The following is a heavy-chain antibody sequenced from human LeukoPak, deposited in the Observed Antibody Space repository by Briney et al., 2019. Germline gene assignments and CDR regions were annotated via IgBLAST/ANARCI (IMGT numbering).Heavy chain of an antibody. V-gene: IGHV1-69*05. CDR1: GGTFSSYA. CDR2: IIPIFGTA. Sequence: SVKVSCKASGGTFSSYAISWVRQAPGQGLEWMGGIIPIFGTANYAQKFQGRVTITTDESTSTAHMELSSLRSEDTAVYYCARGTSYYYYYMDVWGKGTTVTVSS. CDR3: ARGTSYYYYYMDV. J-gene: IGHJ6*03.